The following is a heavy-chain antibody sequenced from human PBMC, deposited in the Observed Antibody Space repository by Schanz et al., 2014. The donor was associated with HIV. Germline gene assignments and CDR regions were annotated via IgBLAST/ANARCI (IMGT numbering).Heavy chain of an antibody. CDR1: GFNFNNYA. D-gene: IGHD3-22*01. Sequence: EVQLLESGGGLEQPGGSLRLSCAASGFNFNNYAMTWVRQAPGKGLEWVSSISESGGRTYYADSVNGRFTISRDNSKNTLHLQMTTLRIDDTAVYYCAKPEYDSRGNSQSHFDYWGQGTLVTVSS. V-gene: IGHV3-23*01. CDR2: ISESGGRT. CDR3: AKPEYDSRGNSQSHFDY. J-gene: IGHJ4*02.